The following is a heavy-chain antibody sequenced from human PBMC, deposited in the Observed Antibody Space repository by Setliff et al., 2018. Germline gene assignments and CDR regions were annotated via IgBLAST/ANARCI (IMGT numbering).Heavy chain of an antibody. CDR2: IYWDDDK. CDR1: GFSLSTSGVG. Sequence: SGPTLVNPTQTLTLTCTFSGFSLSTSGVGVGWIRQPPGKALKWLALIYWDDDKRYSPSLKSRLTITKDTSKNQVVLTMTNMDPVDTATYYCARCITIFGVVIPNAFDYWGQGTLVTVSS. CDR3: ARCITIFGVVIPNAFDY. J-gene: IGHJ4*02. D-gene: IGHD3-3*01. V-gene: IGHV2-5*02.